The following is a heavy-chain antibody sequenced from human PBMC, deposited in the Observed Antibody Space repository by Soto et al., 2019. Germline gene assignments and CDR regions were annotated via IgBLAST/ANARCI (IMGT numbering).Heavy chain of an antibody. D-gene: IGHD6-19*01. CDR1: GFTFSSYA. CDR2: ISSSGGTT. V-gene: IGHV3-23*01. CDR3: AKPGYLEQWLVRGYFDY. J-gene: IGHJ4*02. Sequence: QPGGSLRNSCAASGFTFSSYAMSWVRQAPGKGLEWVSAISSSGGTTHYADSVKGRFIISRDNSKNTLYLQMNSLRAEDTAVYYCAKPGYLEQWLVRGYFDYWGQGAMVTVSS.